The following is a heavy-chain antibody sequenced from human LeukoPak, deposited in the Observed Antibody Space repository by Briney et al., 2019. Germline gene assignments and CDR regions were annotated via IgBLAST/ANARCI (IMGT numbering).Heavy chain of an antibody. J-gene: IGHJ4*02. CDR2: IRKKGYGETT. CDR3: SRGLHDYGDSNYYFDQ. Sequence: PGRSLRLSCTASGFTFGDDAWSWFRQAPGKGLEWICFIRKKGYGETTDYAASVRGRFTISRDDAKNIAYLQMNSLKTEDTALYYCSRGLHDYGDSNYYFDQWGRGTLVTVSS. V-gene: IGHV3-49*03. CDR1: GFTFGDDA. D-gene: IGHD4-17*01.